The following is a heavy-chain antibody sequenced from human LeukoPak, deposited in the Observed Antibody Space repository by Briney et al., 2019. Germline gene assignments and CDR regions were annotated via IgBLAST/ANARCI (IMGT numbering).Heavy chain of an antibody. J-gene: IGHJ4*02. V-gene: IGHV1-2*02. CDR3: ARDFNPAGSVSFDY. CDR2: INPNSGGT. Sequence: ASVKVSCKASGYTFTGYYMHWVRQAPGQGLEWMGWINPNSGGTNYAQKFQGKVTMTRDTSISTAYMELSRLRSDDTAVYYCARDFNPAGSVSFDYWGQGTLVTVSS. D-gene: IGHD1-26*01. CDR1: GYTFTGYY.